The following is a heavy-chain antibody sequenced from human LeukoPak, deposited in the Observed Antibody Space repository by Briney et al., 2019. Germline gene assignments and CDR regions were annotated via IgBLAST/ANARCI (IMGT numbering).Heavy chain of an antibody. D-gene: IGHD6-6*01. Sequence: PGGSLRLSCAASGFTFSSYAMSWVRQAAGKGLEWVSVIYSGGTIYYTDSVKGRFTISRDNSKNMLYLQMNSLRAEDTAVYYCARGPYSSSAGPFDYWGQGTLVTVSS. CDR2: IYSGGTI. CDR1: GFTFSSYA. CDR3: ARGPYSSSAGPFDY. V-gene: IGHV3-23*01. J-gene: IGHJ4*02.